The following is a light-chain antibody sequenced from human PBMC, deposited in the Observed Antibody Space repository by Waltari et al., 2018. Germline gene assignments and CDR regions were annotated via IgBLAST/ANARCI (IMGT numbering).Light chain of an antibody. CDR1: QSLVSSDGNTY. CDR2: KVS. J-gene: IGKJ1*01. CDR3: MQGTHWPWT. V-gene: IGKV2-30*01. Sequence: DVVMTQSPLSLPVTLGQPASISCRSGQSLVSSDGNTYFNWFQQRTGQSPRSLLYKVSNRDSGVPDRFSGSGSGTDFTLRISRVEAEDVGVYYCMQGTHWPWTFGQGTKVEIK.